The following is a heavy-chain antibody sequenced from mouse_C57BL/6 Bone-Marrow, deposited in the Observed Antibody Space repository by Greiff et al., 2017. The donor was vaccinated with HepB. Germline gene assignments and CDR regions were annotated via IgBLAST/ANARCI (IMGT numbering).Heavy chain of an antibody. D-gene: IGHD2-4*01. J-gene: IGHJ4*01. CDR2: ISYDGSN. CDR3: ARDRGITTRDYAMDY. CDR1: GYSITSGYY. Sequence: DVQLQESGPGLVKPSQSLSLTCSVTGYSITSGYYWNWIRQFPGNKLEWMGYISYDGSNNYNPSLKNRISITRDTSKNQFFLKLNSVTTEDTATYYCARDRGITTRDYAMDYWGQGTSVTVSS. V-gene: IGHV3-6*01.